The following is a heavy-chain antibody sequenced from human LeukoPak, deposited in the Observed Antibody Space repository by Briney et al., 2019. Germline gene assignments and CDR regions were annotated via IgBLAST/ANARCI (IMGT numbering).Heavy chain of an antibody. Sequence: GSLRLSCAASGLTFSSYAMSWVRQPPGKGLEWIGEINHSGSTNYNPSLKSRVTISVDTSKNQFSLKLSSVTAADTAVYYCARGTYHDYGGYGHDYYYGMDVWGQGTTVTVSS. CDR1: GLTFSSYA. D-gene: IGHD4-17*01. V-gene: IGHV4-34*01. CDR2: INHSGST. J-gene: IGHJ6*02. CDR3: ARGTYHDYGGYGHDYYYGMDV.